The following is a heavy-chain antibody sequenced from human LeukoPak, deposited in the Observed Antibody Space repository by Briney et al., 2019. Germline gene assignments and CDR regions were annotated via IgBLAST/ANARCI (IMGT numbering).Heavy chain of an antibody. Sequence: SETLSLTCAVSGGSISSGGYSWSWIRQPPGKGLEWIGYIYHSGSTHYNPSLKSRVTISVDRSKNQFSLKLSSVTAADTAVYYCARGGSSWYVGSSFYFDYWGQGTLVTVSS. CDR1: GGSISSGGYS. D-gene: IGHD6-13*01. V-gene: IGHV4-30-2*01. CDR3: ARGGSSWYVGSSFYFDY. CDR2: IYHSGST. J-gene: IGHJ4*02.